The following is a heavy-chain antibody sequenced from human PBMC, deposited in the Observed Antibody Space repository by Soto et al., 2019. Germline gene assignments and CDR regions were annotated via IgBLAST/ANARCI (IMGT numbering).Heavy chain of an antibody. CDR1: GYTFTSYG. CDR2: ISAYNGNT. CDR3: ARGAHYDSSGYWLDY. Sequence: QVQLVQSGAEVKKPGASVKVSCKSSGYTFTSYGISGVRQAPGQGLEWMGWISAYNGNTNYAQKLQGRVTMTTDTSTSTAYMELRSLRSDDTAVYYCARGAHYDSSGYWLDYWGQGTLVTFSS. J-gene: IGHJ4*02. V-gene: IGHV1-18*04. D-gene: IGHD3-22*01.